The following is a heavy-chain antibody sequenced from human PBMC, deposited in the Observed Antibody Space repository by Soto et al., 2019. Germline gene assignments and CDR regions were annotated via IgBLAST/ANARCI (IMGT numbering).Heavy chain of an antibody. D-gene: IGHD5-18*01. J-gene: IGHJ5*02. V-gene: IGHV4-31*03. CDR2: IYYSGTT. CDR1: GGSINNGGFY. Sequence: VQLQESGPGLMSPSQTLSLTCTVPGGSINNGGFYWTWLRQHPVKGLEWFGNIYYSGTTYYNPSLEGRIFMSLDTSKSQFSLKVTSVTAADSAVYYCARGRGYSYQNYFDLSGQGILVIVSS. CDR3: ARGRGYSYQNYFDL.